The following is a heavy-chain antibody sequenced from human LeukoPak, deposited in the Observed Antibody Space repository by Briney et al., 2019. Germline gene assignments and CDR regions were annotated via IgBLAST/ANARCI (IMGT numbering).Heavy chain of an antibody. Sequence: GGSLRLSCAASGFTFSSYSMNWVRQAPGKGLEGVSYISSSSSTIYYADSVKGRFTISRDNAKNSLYLQMNSLRAEDTAVYYCARVKGAPRNWFDPWGQGTLVTVSS. CDR3: ARVKGAPRNWFDP. CDR1: GFTFSSYS. V-gene: IGHV3-48*01. D-gene: IGHD1-26*01. J-gene: IGHJ5*02. CDR2: ISSSSSTI.